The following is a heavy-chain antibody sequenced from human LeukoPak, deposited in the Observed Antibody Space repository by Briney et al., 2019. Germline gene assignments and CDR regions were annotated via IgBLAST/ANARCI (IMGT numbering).Heavy chain of an antibody. CDR1: GGSISSGGYY. J-gene: IGHJ4*02. CDR2: IYYSGST. D-gene: IGHD4-17*01. Sequence: PSQTLSLTCTVSGGSISSGGYYWSWIRQHPGKGLEWIGYIYYSGSTYYNPSLKSRVTISVDTSKNQFSLKLSSVTAADTAVYYCARGDYGDYGKFDYWGQGTLVTVSS. CDR3: ARGDYGDYGKFDY. V-gene: IGHV4-31*03.